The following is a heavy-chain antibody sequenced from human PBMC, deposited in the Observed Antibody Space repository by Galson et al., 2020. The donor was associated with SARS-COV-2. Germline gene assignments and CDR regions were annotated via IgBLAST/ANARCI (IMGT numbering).Heavy chain of an antibody. CDR2: IYPNGRT. V-gene: IGHV4-38-2*01. J-gene: IGHJ2*01. Sequence: SETLSLTCAVPGYSVSTTNYWGWVRLAPGKGLEWIGSIYPNGRTYYNPSLESRVTISVDTSMNHFSLTLASVTAADTALYYCARQGVNMIVLVTVPGWFFDLWGRGTLVTVSS. D-gene: IGHD2-21*02. CDR3: ARQGVNMIVLVTVPGWFFDL. CDR1: GYSVSTTNY.